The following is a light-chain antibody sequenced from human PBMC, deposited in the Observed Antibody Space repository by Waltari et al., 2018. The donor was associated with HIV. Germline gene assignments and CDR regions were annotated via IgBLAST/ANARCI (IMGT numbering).Light chain of an antibody. V-gene: IGLV3-19*01. J-gene: IGLJ1*01. CDR1: SLREFY. CDR3: SCRDVNAYHQYD. Sequence: SSELTQNPAVSVALGQTVTITCQGDSLREFYAGWYQQKPGKAPIVIFDGKTRRPSGIPDRVSGSNSGNTASLTITGAQAEDEADYYCSCRDVNAYHQYDFATGTRVTVL. CDR2: GKT.